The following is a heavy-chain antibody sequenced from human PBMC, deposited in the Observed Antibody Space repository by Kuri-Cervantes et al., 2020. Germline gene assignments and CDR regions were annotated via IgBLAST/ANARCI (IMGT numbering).Heavy chain of an antibody. CDR2: IQNDGSSK. V-gene: IGHV3-30*02. D-gene: IGHD6-19*01. CDR3: AKDRGFSSGGGWFDP. Sequence: GGSLRLSCAASGFTFSGCGMHWVRQAPGKGLEWVAFIQNDGSSKYYADSVKGRFTISRDNSKNTLYLQMYNLRAEDTAIYYCAKDRGFSSGGGWFDPWGQGTLVTVSS. J-gene: IGHJ5*02. CDR1: GFTFSGCG.